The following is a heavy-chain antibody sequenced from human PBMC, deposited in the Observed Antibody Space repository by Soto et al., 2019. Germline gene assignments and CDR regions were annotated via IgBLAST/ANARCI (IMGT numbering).Heavy chain of an antibody. D-gene: IGHD6-13*01. CDR3: ARMGGIAAAAPFAGPEYYYYYMDV. V-gene: IGHV4-39*01. Sequence: SETLSLTCTVSGGSISSSSYYWGWIRQPPGKGLEWIGSIYYSGSTYYNPSLKSRVTISVDTSKNQFSLKLSSVTAADTAVYYCARMGGIAAAAPFAGPEYYYYYMDVWGKGTTVTVSS. J-gene: IGHJ6*03. CDR2: IYYSGST. CDR1: GGSISSSSYY.